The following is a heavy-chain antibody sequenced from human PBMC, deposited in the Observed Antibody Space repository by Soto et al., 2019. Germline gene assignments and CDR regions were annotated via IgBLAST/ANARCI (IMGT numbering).Heavy chain of an antibody. V-gene: IGHV5-51*01. CDR2: IYPGDSDT. CDR1: GYSFTSYW. D-gene: IGHD6-19*01. Sequence: GESLKISCKGSGYSFTSYWIGWVRQMPGKGLEWMGIIYPGDSDTRYSPSFQGQVTISADKSISTAYLQWSSLKASDTAMYYCARRRAVAARGPYYFDYWGQGTLVIVSS. J-gene: IGHJ4*02. CDR3: ARRRAVAARGPYYFDY.